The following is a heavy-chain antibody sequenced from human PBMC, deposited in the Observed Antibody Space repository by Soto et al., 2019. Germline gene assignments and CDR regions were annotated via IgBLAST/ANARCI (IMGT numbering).Heavy chain of an antibody. J-gene: IGHJ6*02. CDR2: INHSGST. V-gene: IGHV4-34*01. CDR3: ARGGSGSSSYRVYYYGMDV. Sequence: PSETLSLTCAVYGGSFSGYYWSWIRQPPGKGLEWIGEINHSGSTNYNPSLKSRVTISVDTSKNQFSLKLSSVTAADTAVYYCARGGSGSSSYRVYYYGMDVWGQGTTVTVSS. CDR1: GGSFSGYY. D-gene: IGHD6-13*01.